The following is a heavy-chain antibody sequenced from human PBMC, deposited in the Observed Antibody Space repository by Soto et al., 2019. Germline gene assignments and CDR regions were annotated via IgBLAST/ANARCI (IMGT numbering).Heavy chain of an antibody. CDR3: AKNPGKQWLGGGIDY. CDR1: GFTFSDYG. D-gene: IGHD6-19*01. Sequence: QVQLVESGGGVVQPGRSLRLSCAASGFTFSDYGMHWVRQAPGKGLEWVAFISYDGGNKYYGDSVKGRFTISRDKSKTTLYLQKNSLRAEDTAVYYCAKNPGKQWLGGGIDYWGQGTLVTVSS. J-gene: IGHJ4*02. CDR2: ISYDGGNK. V-gene: IGHV3-30*18.